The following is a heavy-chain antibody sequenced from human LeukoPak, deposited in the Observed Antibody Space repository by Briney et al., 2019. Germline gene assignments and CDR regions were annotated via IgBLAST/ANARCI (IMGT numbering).Heavy chain of an antibody. CDR2: IAYGGSRA. Sequence: GGSLRLSCAGSGFTFGGYGMHWFRQTPGKGLEWVAVIAYGGSRAFYADSVKGRFTISRGNSKNTMSVQMDDLRAEDTAVYYCTRYNNDHFDYWGQGTLVTVSS. D-gene: IGHD1-14*01. CDR3: TRYNNDHFDY. CDR1: GFTFGGYG. V-gene: IGHV3-33*01. J-gene: IGHJ4*02.